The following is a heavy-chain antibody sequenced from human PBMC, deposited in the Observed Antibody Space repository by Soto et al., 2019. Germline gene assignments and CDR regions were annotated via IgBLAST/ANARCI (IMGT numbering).Heavy chain of an antibody. V-gene: IGHV4-30-4*01. J-gene: IGHJ3*02. CDR3: AKSHVSLAFDI. Sequence: SETLSLTCTFSGGSISGADYSWTWIRQPPGKGLEWIGYIYYSGSTYYNPSLKSRVTISVETSKNQFSLKLSSVTAADTAVYYGAKSHVSLAFDIWGQGTMGTVSS. CDR1: GGSISGADYS. CDR2: IYYSGST.